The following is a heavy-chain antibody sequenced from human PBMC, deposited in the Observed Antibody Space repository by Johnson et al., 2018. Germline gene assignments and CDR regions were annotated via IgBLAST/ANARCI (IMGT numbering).Heavy chain of an antibody. CDR3: AKGHLSVIHTAEYFQY. V-gene: IGHV3-9*01. CDR1: GFTFDDYA. Sequence: VQLQESGGGLVQPGRSLRLSCAASGFTFDDYAMYWVRQAPGKGLEWVSGTSWNGGRIVYSDSVKGRFIIARDNTKHSLYLQMNSLRAEDTALYYCAKGHLSVIHTAEYFQYWGQGTLVTVSS. D-gene: IGHD5-18*01. J-gene: IGHJ1*01. CDR2: TSWNGGRI.